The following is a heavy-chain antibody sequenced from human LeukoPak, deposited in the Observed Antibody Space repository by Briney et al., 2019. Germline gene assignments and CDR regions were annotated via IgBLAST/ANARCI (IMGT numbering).Heavy chain of an antibody. CDR2: ISWDGGST. D-gene: IGHD3-3*01. V-gene: IGHV3-43*01. Sequence: GGSLRLSCAASGFTFDDYTMHWVRQAPGKGLEWVSLISWDGGSTYYADSVKGRFTISRDNSKNTLYLQMNSLRAEDTAVYYCARVPYDFWSGQEYYFDYWGQGTLVTVSS. CDR3: ARVPYDFWSGQEYYFDY. J-gene: IGHJ4*02. CDR1: GFTFDDYT.